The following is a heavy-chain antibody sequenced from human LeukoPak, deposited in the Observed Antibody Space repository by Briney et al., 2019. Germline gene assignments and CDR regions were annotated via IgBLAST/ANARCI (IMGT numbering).Heavy chain of an antibody. CDR2: ISSSSSYI. D-gene: IGHD6-13*01. Sequence: PGGSLRLSCAASGFTFSSYSMNWVRQAPGKGLEWVSSISSSSSYIYYADSVKGRFTISRDNAKNSLYLQMYSLRAEDTAVYYCASLGIAAAGRDYFDYWGQGTLVTVSS. V-gene: IGHV3-21*01. J-gene: IGHJ4*02. CDR3: ASLGIAAAGRDYFDY. CDR1: GFTFSSYS.